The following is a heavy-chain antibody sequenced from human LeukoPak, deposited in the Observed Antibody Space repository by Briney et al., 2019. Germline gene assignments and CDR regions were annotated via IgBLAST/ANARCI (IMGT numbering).Heavy chain of an antibody. Sequence: PSETLSLTCTVSGGSISSYYWSWIRHPPGKGLEWIGYIYYSGNTNYNPSLKSRVTISVDTSKNQFSLKLSSVTAADTAFYYCARDSAVGFDYWAREPWSPSPQ. CDR2: IYYSGNT. CDR1: GGSISSYY. V-gene: IGHV4-59*01. CDR3: ARDSAVGFDY. J-gene: IGHJ4*02. D-gene: IGHD6-19*01.